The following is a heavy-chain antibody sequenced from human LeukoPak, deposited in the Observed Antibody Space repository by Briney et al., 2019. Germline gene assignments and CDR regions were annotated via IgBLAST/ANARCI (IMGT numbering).Heavy chain of an antibody. CDR3: AEDTISEPN. D-gene: IGHD3-3*01. CDR2: IIPILGIA. Sequence: GASVKASCKASGGTFSSYAISWVRQAPGQGLEWMGRIIPILGIANYAQKFQGRVTITADKSTSTAYMELSSLRSEDTAVYYCAEDTISEPNWGQGTLVTVSS. CDR1: GGTFSSYA. V-gene: IGHV1-69*04. J-gene: IGHJ4*02.